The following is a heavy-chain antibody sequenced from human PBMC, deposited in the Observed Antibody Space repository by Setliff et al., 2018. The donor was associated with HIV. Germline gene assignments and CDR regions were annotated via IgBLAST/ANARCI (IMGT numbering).Heavy chain of an antibody. CDR1: GGSISGSSYY. CDR2: IYYSGST. J-gene: IGHJ3*02. D-gene: IGHD6-19*01. V-gene: IGHV4-39*01. Sequence: SCTVSGGSISGSSYYWGWIRQPPGKGLEWIGNIYYSGSTYYNPSLKSRVTISVETSRNQFSLRVTSVTATDTAVYYCTRQSPVAGSGAFDIWGQGTMVTVSS. CDR3: TRQSPVAGSGAFDI.